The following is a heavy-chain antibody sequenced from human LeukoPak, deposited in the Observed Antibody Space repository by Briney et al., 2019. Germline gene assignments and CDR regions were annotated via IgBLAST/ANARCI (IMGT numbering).Heavy chain of an antibody. J-gene: IGHJ4*02. CDR1: GFTFSSYA. CDR2: VSGSGGST. V-gene: IGHV3-23*01. CDR3: AKDQWDIVVVPAATTFDY. D-gene: IGHD2-2*01. Sequence: HPGGSLRLSCTASGFTFSSYAMSWVRQAPGKGLEWVSAVSGSGGSTYYADSVKGRFTISRDNSKNTLYLQMNSLRAEDTAVYYCAKDQWDIVVVPAATTFDYWGQGTLVTVSS.